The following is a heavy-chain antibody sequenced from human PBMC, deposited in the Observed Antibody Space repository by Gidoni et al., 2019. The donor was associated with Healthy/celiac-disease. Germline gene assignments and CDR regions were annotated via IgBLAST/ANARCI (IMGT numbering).Heavy chain of an antibody. V-gene: IGHV3-23*01. CDR2: IRGRGGST. J-gene: IGHJ4*02. Sequence: EVQLLESWGGLVQPGGSLRLSCAASGFTFRSYAMRWVRQAPGKGLELGSAIRGRGGSTYYADPVKGRFTISRDNSKNTLYLQMNSLRAEDTAVYYCAKDLYPWTESETFDYWGQGTLVTVSS. D-gene: IGHD1-1*01. CDR3: AKDLYPWTESETFDY. CDR1: GFTFRSYA.